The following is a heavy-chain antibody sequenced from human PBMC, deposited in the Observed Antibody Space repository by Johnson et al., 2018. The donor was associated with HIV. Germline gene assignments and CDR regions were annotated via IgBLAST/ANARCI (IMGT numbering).Heavy chain of an antibody. D-gene: IGHD2-21*02. V-gene: IGHV3-33*06. J-gene: IGHJ3*02. CDR2: IWYDGSNK. Sequence: QVQLVESGGGVVQPGRSLRLSCAASGFTFSSHGMHWVRQAPGKGLEWVAVIWYDGSNKYYADSVKGRFTISRDNSKNTLYLQMNSLRAEDTAVYYCAKDLVVVTARGAFDIWGQGTMVTVSS. CDR3: AKDLVVVTARGAFDI. CDR1: GFTFSSHG.